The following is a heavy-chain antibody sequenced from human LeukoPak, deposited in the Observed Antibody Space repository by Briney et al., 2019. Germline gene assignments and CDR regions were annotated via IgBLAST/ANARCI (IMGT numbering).Heavy chain of an antibody. V-gene: IGHV3-21*01. D-gene: IGHD5-18*01. J-gene: IGHJ4*02. CDR1: GFTFSSYA. Sequence: PGGSLRLSCAASGFTFSSYAMSWVRQAPGKGLEWVSSISSSSSYIYYADTVKGRFTISRDNAKNSLYLQMNSLRAEDTAVYYCARDTGYSYGPFDYWGQGTLVTVSS. CDR2: ISSSSSYI. CDR3: ARDTGYSYGPFDY.